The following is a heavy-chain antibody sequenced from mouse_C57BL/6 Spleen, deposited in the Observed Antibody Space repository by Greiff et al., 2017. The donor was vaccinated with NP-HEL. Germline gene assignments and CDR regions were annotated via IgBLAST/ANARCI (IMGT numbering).Heavy chain of an antibody. Sequence: QVQLKQPGAELVKPGASVKLSCKASGYTFTSYWMQWVKQRPGQGLEWIGEIDPSDSYTNYNQKFKGKATLTVDTSSSTAYMQLSSLTSEDSAVYYCARWSGRAWFAYWGQGTLVTVSA. CDR1: GYTFTSYW. V-gene: IGHV1-50*01. CDR3: ARWSGRAWFAY. CDR2: IDPSDSYT. J-gene: IGHJ3*01.